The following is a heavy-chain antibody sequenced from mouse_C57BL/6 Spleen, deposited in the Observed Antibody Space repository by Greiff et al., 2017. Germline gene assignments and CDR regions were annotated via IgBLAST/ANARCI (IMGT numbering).Heavy chain of an antibody. Sequence: VQRVESGPELVKPGASVKISCKASGYAFSSSWMNWVKQRPGKGLEWIGRIYPGDGDTNYNGKFKGKATLTADKSSSTAYMQLSSLTSEDSAVYFCARSGTAQASWFAYWGQRTLVTVSA. CDR1: GYAFSSSW. CDR2: IYPGDGDT. CDR3: ARSGTAQASWFAY. V-gene: IGHV1-82*01. D-gene: IGHD3-2*02. J-gene: IGHJ3*01.